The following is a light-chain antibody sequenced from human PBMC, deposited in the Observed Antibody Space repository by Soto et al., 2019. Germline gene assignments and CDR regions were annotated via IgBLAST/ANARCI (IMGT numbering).Light chain of an antibody. Sequence: ESVLTQSPATLSLSPGERATLSCRASQSVSSYLAWYQQKPGQAPRLLIYDASNRATGIPARFSCSGSGTDFTLTISRLEPEDFAVYYCQLRSVWPLMYTFGQGTKLEIK. CDR3: QLRSVWPLMYT. V-gene: IGKV3-11*01. CDR1: QSVSSY. CDR2: DAS. J-gene: IGKJ2*01.